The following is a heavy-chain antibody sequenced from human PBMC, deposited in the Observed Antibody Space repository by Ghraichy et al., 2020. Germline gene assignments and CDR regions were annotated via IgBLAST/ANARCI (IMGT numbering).Heavy chain of an antibody. Sequence: GGSLRLSCAASGFTFSSYSMNWVRQAPGKGLEWVSYISSSSSTIYYADSVKGRFTISRDNAKNSLYLQMNSLRAEDTAVYYCARGLGRGITIFGVAPNRPNYGMDVWGQGTTVTVSS. D-gene: IGHD3-3*01. J-gene: IGHJ6*02. CDR3: ARGLGRGITIFGVAPNRPNYGMDV. CDR1: GFTFSSYS. CDR2: ISSSSSTI. V-gene: IGHV3-48*01.